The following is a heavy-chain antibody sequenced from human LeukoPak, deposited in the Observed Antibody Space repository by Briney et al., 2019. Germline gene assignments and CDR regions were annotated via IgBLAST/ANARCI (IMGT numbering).Heavy chain of an antibody. J-gene: IGHJ4*02. CDR3: ARGSDIVATTHFDY. Sequence: ASVKVSCKASGYTFTSYGISWVRQAPGQGLEWMGGIIPIFGTANYAQKFQGRVTITTDESTNTAYMELSSLRSEDTAVYYCARGSDIVATTHFDYWGQGTLVTVSS. D-gene: IGHD5-12*01. CDR1: GYTFTSYG. V-gene: IGHV1-69*05. CDR2: IIPIFGTA.